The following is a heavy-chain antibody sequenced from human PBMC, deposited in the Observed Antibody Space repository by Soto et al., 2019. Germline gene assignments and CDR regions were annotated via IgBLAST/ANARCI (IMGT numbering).Heavy chain of an antibody. CDR3: AREGRGKKAGYNGLVSLGY. J-gene: IGHJ4*02. Sequence: VASVKVSCKVSGSRFSNYVISWVRQAPGHGLEWLGRIIPIFNSTKYARNFQGRVTITADKSTSTASLELSSLRSDDTAVYYCAREGRGKKAGYNGLVSLGYWGQGTLVTVSS. D-gene: IGHD2-2*02. CDR1: GSRFSNYV. V-gene: IGHV1-69*06. CDR2: IIPIFNST.